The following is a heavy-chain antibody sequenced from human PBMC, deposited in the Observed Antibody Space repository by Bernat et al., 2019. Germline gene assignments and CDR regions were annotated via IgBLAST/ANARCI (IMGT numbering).Heavy chain of an antibody. Sequence: QVQLVDSGGGLVKPGGSLRLSCAASGFTFSDYYMSWIRQAPGKGLEWVSYISSSSSYTNYADSVKGRFTISRDNAKNSLYLQMNSLRAEDTAVYYCARGPGSGGSCYCDGAFDIWGQGTMVTVSS. CDR3: ARGPGSGGSCYCDGAFDI. CDR2: ISSSSSYT. CDR1: GFTFSDYY. D-gene: IGHD2-15*01. J-gene: IGHJ3*02. V-gene: IGHV3-11*05.